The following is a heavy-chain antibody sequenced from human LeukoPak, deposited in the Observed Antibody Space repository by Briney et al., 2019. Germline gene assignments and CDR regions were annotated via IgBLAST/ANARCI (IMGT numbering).Heavy chain of an antibody. CDR3: AKDPNGDHIGAFDF. CDR1: GFTFSNYA. D-gene: IGHD4-17*01. V-gene: IGHV3-23*01. J-gene: IGHJ3*01. Sequence: GGSLRLTCAASGFTFSNYALVWVRQAPGKGLEWVSAITGSGGGTDYADSVKGRFTISRDNSKNTLYLQMSSLRAEDTAVYYCAKDPNGDHIGAFDFWGQGTMVTVSS. CDR2: ITGSGGGT.